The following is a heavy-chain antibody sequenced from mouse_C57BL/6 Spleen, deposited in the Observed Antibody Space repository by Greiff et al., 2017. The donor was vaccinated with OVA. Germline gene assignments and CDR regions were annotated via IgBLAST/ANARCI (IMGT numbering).Heavy chain of an antibody. CDR3: TRLNWDEGYFDV. J-gene: IGHJ1*03. D-gene: IGHD4-1*01. V-gene: IGHV5-9-1*02. CDR1: GFTFSSYA. CDR2: ISSGGDYI. Sequence: EVHLVESGEGLVKPGGSLKLSCAASGFTFSSYAMSWVRQTPEKRLEWVAYISSGGDYIYYADTVKGRFTISRDNARNTLYLQMSSLKSEDTAMYYCTRLNWDEGYFDVWGTGTTVTVSS.